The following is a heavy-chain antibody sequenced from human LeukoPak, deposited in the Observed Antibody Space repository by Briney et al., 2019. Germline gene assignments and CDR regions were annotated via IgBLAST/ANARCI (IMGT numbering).Heavy chain of an antibody. CDR3: ARDDVVVVAAYYGMDV. V-gene: IGHV1-18*01. D-gene: IGHD2-15*01. Sequence: ASVKVSCKASGYTFTSYGISWVRQAPGQGLEWMGWISAYNGNTNYAQKPQGRVTMTTDTSTSTAYMELRSLRSDDTAVYYCARDDVVVVAAYYGMDVWGQGTTVTVSS. CDR2: ISAYNGNT. J-gene: IGHJ6*02. CDR1: GYTFTSYG.